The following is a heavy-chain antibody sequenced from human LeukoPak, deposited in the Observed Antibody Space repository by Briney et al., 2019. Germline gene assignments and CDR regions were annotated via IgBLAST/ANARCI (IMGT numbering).Heavy chain of an antibody. CDR1: GYTFTSYD. Sequence: ASVKVSCKASGYTFTSYDINWVRQATGRGLEWLGWMNPRDNTGYAQKFQGRVTLTRDKSINTAYMELSSLRSEDTAVYYCARDRLWFGERVINYYYGMDVWGQGTTVTVSS. D-gene: IGHD3-10*01. CDR3: ARDRLWFGERVINYYYGMDV. CDR2: MNPRDNT. V-gene: IGHV1-8*01. J-gene: IGHJ6*02.